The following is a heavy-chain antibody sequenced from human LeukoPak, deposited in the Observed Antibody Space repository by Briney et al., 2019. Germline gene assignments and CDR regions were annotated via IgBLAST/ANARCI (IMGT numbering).Heavy chain of an antibody. J-gene: IGHJ4*02. CDR2: IKEDETEI. CDR3: ARVGSSWDILDY. Sequence: GSLRLSCTASGFTFTNYWMSWVRQAPGKGLEWVANIKEDETEIRYLDSVKGRFTISRDNAKNSLYPQMDSLRAKDTAVYYCARVGSSWDILDYWGQGTLVTASS. CDR1: GFTFTNYW. D-gene: IGHD6-13*01. V-gene: IGHV3-7*01.